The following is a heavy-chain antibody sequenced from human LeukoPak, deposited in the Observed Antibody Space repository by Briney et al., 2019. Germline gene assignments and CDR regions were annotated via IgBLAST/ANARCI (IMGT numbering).Heavy chain of an antibody. CDR3: ARHGGAYYYYMDV. D-gene: IGHD3-16*01. CDR1: GYSFSTYW. Sequence: GESLKISCRGSGYSFSTYWIVWVRQMPGNGLEWMVINYHGDSDTRYSPSLKSQVTISADKSISTAYLQWSSVKAADTAMYYCARHGGAYYYYMDVWGKGTTVTVSS. V-gene: IGHV5-51*01. J-gene: IGHJ6*03. CDR2: NYHGDSDT.